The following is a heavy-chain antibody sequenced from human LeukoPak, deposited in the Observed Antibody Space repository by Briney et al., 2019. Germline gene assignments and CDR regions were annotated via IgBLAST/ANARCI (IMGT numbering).Heavy chain of an antibody. V-gene: IGHV1-8*01. D-gene: IGHD3-22*01. J-gene: IGHJ4*02. CDR2: MNPNSGNT. CDR1: GYTFTSYD. CDR3: ARAPPLLRDSSGYYYFDY. Sequence: GASVKVSCKASGYTFTSYDINWVRQATGQGLEWMGWMNPNSGNTGYAQKFQGRVTMTRNTSISTAYMELSSLRSEDTAVYYCARAPPLLRDSSGYYYFDYWGQGTLVTVSS.